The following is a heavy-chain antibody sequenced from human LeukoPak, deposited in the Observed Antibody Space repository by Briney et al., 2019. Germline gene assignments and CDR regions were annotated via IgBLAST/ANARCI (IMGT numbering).Heavy chain of an antibody. D-gene: IGHD3-22*01. CDR2: IYYSGST. V-gene: IGHV4-59*01. CDR3: AREGYFDTSGYFEY. Sequence: SETLSLTCSVSGGFMTSYYWSWIRQTPVKGLEWIGYIYYSGSTNYNPSFRSRATKSVDKSNNRFSLKLSAVTAADSAIYYCAREGYFDTSGYFEYWGQGILVTVSP. CDR1: GGFMTSYY. J-gene: IGHJ4*02.